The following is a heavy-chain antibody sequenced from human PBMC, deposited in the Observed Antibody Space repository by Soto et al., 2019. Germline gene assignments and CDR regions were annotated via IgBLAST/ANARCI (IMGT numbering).Heavy chain of an antibody. J-gene: IGHJ5*02. V-gene: IGHV3-23*01. D-gene: IGHD3-16*01. CDR1: GFTFSNYA. Sequence: EVQLLESGGGLVQPGGSLRLSCAASGFTFSNYAMSWVRQAPGKGLEWVSGISGSGSSARHADSVRGRFTISRDNAKNTLLLGMSSLRAEETAVYYCAEGRHNADISVDPAATWGQGNLVTVSS. CDR2: ISGSGSSA. CDR3: AEGRHNADISVDPAAT.